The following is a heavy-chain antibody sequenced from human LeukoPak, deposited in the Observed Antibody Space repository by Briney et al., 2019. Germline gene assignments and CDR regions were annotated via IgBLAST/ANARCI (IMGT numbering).Heavy chain of an antibody. CDR1: GGSISSSSYY. V-gene: IGHV4-39*07. CDR3: ARDSRDGYMAFYY. J-gene: IGHJ4*02. Sequence: SETLSLTCTVSGGSISSSSYYWGWIRQPPGKGLEWIGSIYYSGSTYYNPSLKSRVTISVDTSKNQFSLKLSSVTAADTAVYYCARDSRDGYMAFYYWGQGTLVTVSS. D-gene: IGHD5-24*01. CDR2: IYYSGST.